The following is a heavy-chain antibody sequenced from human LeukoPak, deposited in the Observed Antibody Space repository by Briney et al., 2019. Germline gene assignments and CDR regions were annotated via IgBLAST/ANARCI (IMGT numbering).Heavy chain of an antibody. V-gene: IGHV1-69*06. J-gene: IGHJ4*02. CDR3: ARGLTLRYFDWLYY. CDR1: GGTFSSYA. Sequence: SVKVSCKASGGTFSSYAFSWVRQAPGQGLEWMGGIIPIFGTANYAQNFQGRVTITADKSTSTAYMELSSLRSEDTAVYYCARGLTLRYFDWLYYWGQGTLVTVSS. D-gene: IGHD3-9*01. CDR2: IIPIFGTA.